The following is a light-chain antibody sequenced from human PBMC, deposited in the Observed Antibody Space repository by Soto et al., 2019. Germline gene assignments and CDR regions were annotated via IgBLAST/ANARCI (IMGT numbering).Light chain of an antibody. J-gene: IGKJ4*01. Sequence: DIQMTQSPSSLSAFVGDRVTITCQASQDISNYLHWYQQKPGKAPKLLIYDASNLETGVPSRFSGSGSGTDFTFTISSLQPEDVATYYCQQYDNLPVTFGGGTKVEIK. CDR2: DAS. CDR3: QQYDNLPVT. V-gene: IGKV1-33*01. CDR1: QDISNY.